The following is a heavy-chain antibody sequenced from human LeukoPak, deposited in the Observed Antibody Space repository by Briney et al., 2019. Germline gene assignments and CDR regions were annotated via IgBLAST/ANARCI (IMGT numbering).Heavy chain of an antibody. CDR1: GGSFSGYY. V-gene: IGHV4-34*01. D-gene: IGHD3-10*01. J-gene: IGHJ5*02. CDR3: ARGALLWFGESISFDP. Sequence: SETLSLTCAVYGGSFSGYYWSWIRQPPGKGLEWIGEINHSGSTNYNPSLKSRVTISVDTPKNQFSLKLSSVTAADTAVYYCARGALLWFGESISFDPWGQGTLVTVSS. CDR2: INHSGST.